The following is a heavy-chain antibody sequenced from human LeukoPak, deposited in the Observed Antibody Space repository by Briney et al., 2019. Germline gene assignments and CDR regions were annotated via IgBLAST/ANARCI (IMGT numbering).Heavy chain of an antibody. D-gene: IGHD3-3*01. CDR1: GGSISSGGYY. V-gene: IGHV4-31*03. CDR3: ARGSGPNYYYYYYMDV. Sequence: SETLSLTCTVSGGSISSGGYYWSWIRQHPGKGLEWIGYIYCSGSTYYNPSLKSRVTISVDTSKDQFSLKLSSVTAADTAVYYCARGSGPNYYYYYYMDVWGKGTTVTVSS. CDR2: IYCSGST. J-gene: IGHJ6*03.